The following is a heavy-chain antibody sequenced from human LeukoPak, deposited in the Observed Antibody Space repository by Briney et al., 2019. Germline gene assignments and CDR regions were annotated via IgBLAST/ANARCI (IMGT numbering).Heavy chain of an antibody. Sequence: GASVKLSCKASGYTFTSYGISRVRQAPGQGLEWMGWISAYNGNTNYAQKLQGRVTMTTDKSTSTAYMELRSLRSDDTAVYYCARVVVATSRMIAAAGTWRYYFDYWGQGTLVTVSS. V-gene: IGHV1-18*01. CDR2: ISAYNGNT. CDR3: ARVVVATSRMIAAAGTWRYYFDY. D-gene: IGHD6-13*01. J-gene: IGHJ4*02. CDR1: GYTFTSYG.